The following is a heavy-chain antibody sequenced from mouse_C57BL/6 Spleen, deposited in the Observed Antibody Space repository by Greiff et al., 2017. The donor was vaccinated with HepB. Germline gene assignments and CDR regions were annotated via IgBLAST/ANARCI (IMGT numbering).Heavy chain of an antibody. V-gene: IGHV5-17*01. D-gene: IGHD1-3*01. J-gene: IGHJ4*01. Sequence: EVHLVESGGGLVKPGGSLKLSCAASGFTFSDYGMHWVRQAPEKGLEWVAYISSGSSTIYYADTVKGRFTISRDNAKNTLFLQMNSLRSEDTAMYYCARSGYYAMDYWGQGTSVTVSS. CDR3: ARSGYYAMDY. CDR1: GFTFSDYG. CDR2: ISSGSSTI.